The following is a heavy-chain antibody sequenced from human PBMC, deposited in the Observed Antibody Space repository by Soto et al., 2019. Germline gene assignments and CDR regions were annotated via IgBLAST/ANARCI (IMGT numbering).Heavy chain of an antibody. Sequence: PSETLSLTCTVSGGSITGYSWVWIRQPAGKGLEWIGRIFSSGSTNYNPSLKGRITMSLDTSKNQFSLKLNSATATDTAVYYCARSRGSTRSFDYWGQGTLVTVSS. J-gene: IGHJ4*02. V-gene: IGHV4-4*07. D-gene: IGHD2-15*01. CDR2: IFSSGST. CDR1: GGSITGYS. CDR3: ARSRGSTRSFDY.